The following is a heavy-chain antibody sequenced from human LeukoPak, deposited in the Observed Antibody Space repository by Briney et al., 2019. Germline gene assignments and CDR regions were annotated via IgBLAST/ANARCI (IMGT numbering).Heavy chain of an antibody. CDR1: GYSFSDYW. CDR2: IYPGDSDA. J-gene: IGHJ4*02. Sequence: GQSLKISCQTSGYSFSDYWIAWVRQMPGKGLEYMGIIYPGDSDARYSPSFQGQVTFSVDKSISTAYLQWSTLKASDTATYFCAVRDVKEEYSGYHFDIWGQGTLVTVSS. D-gene: IGHD5-12*01. V-gene: IGHV5-51*01. CDR3: AVRDVKEEYSGYHFDI.